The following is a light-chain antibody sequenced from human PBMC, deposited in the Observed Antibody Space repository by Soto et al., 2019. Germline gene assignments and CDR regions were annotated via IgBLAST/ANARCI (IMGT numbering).Light chain of an antibody. J-gene: IGKJ2*01. CDR3: QQYGSSPYT. V-gene: IGKV3-20*01. CDR1: QSVSSSY. CDR2: GAS. Sequence: EFVLTQSPGTLSLSPGERATLSCRASQSVSSSYLAWYQQKPGQAPRLLIYGASSRATGIPDRFSGSGSGTDFTLTISRLEPEDFAVYYGQQYGSSPYTFGQGTKLEIK.